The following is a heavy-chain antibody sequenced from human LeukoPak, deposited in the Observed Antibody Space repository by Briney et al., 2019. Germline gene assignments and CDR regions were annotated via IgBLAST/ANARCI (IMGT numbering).Heavy chain of an antibody. CDR1: GGSFSPYY. CDR2: IYTSGST. Sequence: SETLSLTCTVSGGSFSPYYWNWIRQPAGKGLEWIGRIYTSGSTDYNPSLKSRVTMSVDTSKNQFSLNLRSVTAADTAVYYCARGVAFWSGPWGWFDPWGQGTLVTVSS. J-gene: IGHJ5*02. CDR3: ARGVAFWSGPWGWFDP. V-gene: IGHV4-4*07. D-gene: IGHD3-3*01.